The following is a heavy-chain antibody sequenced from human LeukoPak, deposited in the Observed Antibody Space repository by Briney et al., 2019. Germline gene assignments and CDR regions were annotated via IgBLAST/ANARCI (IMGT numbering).Heavy chain of an antibody. CDR2: IYHSGNT. CDR1: GGSINTGDYY. J-gene: IGHJ4*02. D-gene: IGHD2-2*01. Sequence: SETLPLTCSVSGGSINTGDYYWSWLRQHPGTGLEWVGYIYHSGNTYYNPSLRSRLTISVDTSKNQFSLKLSSVTAADTAVYYCARETFHCTTTICYPYYFDFWGQGILVTVSS. V-gene: IGHV4-31*03. CDR3: ARETFHCTTTICYPYYFDF.